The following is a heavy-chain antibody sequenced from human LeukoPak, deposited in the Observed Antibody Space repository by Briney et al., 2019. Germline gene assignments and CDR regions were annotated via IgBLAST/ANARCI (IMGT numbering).Heavy chain of an antibody. D-gene: IGHD1-1*01. CDR3: ARGAEGTVAFDI. J-gene: IGHJ3*02. Sequence: SETLSLTCTVSGGSISSYYWSWIRQPPGKGLEWIGYIYYSGSTNYNPSLKSRVTISVDTSKNQFSLKLSSVTAADTTVYYCARGAEGTVAFDIWGQGTMVTVSS. CDR2: IYYSGST. V-gene: IGHV4-59*01. CDR1: GGSISSYY.